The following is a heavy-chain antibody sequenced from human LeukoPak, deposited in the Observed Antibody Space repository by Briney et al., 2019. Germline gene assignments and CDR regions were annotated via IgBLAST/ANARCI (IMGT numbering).Heavy chain of an antibody. CDR2: INPNSGGT. CDR3: ARDATANNLNYFDY. D-gene: IGHD1-1*01. Sequence: GASVKVSCKASGYTFTGYYMHWVRQAPGQGLEWMGWINPNSGGTNYAQKFQGRVTMTRDTSISTAYMELSRLRSDDTAVYYCARDATANNLNYFDYWGQGTLVTVSS. J-gene: IGHJ4*02. CDR1: GYTFTGYY. V-gene: IGHV1-2*02.